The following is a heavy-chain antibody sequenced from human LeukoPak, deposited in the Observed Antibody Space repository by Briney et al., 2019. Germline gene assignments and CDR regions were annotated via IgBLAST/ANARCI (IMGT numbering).Heavy chain of an antibody. Sequence: SETLSLTCTVSGGSISSSSYYWGWIRQPPGKGLEWIGSIYYSGSTYYNPSLKSRVTISVDTSKNQFSLKLSSVTAADTAVYYCARHRVLRGGNSGGSTYYFDYWGQGTLVTVSS. J-gene: IGHJ4*02. V-gene: IGHV4-39*01. CDR3: ARHRVLRGGNSGGSTYYFDY. D-gene: IGHD4-23*01. CDR1: GGSISSSSYY. CDR2: IYYSGST.